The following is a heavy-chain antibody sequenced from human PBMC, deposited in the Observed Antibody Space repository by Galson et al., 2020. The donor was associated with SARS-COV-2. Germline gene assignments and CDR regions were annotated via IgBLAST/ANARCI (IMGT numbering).Heavy chain of an antibody. CDR2: IKSKTDGGTT. CDR3: TTPTHSGSYRDQGY. V-gene: IGHV3-15*01. CDR1: GFTFSLAW. Sequence: GESLKISCAVSGFTFSLAWMDWVRQAPGRGLEWVGRIKSKTDGGTTDYGAPVKGRITISRDDSKNTLYLQMNSLKIEDTAVYYCTTPTHSGSYRDQGYWGQGTLVTVSS. D-gene: IGHD1-26*01. J-gene: IGHJ4*02.